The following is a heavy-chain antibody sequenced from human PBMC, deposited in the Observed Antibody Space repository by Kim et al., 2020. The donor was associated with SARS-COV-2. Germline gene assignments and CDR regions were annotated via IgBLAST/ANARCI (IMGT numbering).Heavy chain of an antibody. Sequence: AAPVKGRFTISRDDSKDTLYLQMNSLKPEDTAVYYCSTSTDRGDYGDYIDYWGQGTLVTVSS. D-gene: IGHD4-17*01. CDR3: STSTDRGDYGDYIDY. V-gene: IGHV3-15*01. J-gene: IGHJ4*02.